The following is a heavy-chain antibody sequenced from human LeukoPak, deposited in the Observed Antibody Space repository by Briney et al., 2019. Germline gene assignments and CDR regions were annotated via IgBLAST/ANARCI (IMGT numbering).Heavy chain of an antibody. CDR2: IFGSGGST. CDR3: AKTTTGYSSGRYPGWPVDY. CDR1: GFTFSSYA. D-gene: IGHD6-19*01. V-gene: IGHV3-23*01. Sequence: GGSLRLSCAAPGFTFSSYAMYWVRQAPGEGLEWVSGIFGSGGSTHYADSVKGRFTISRDNSKNTVYLQMNSLRAEDTAVYYCAKTTTGYSSGRYPGWPVDYWGQGTLVTVSS. J-gene: IGHJ4*02.